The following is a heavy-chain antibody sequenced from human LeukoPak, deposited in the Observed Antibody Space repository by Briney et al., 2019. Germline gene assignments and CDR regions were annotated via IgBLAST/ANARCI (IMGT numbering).Heavy chain of an antibody. Sequence: GESLKISCKGSGYSFTSYWIGWVRQMPGKGLEWMGIIYPGDSDTRYSPSFQGQVTISADKSISTAYLQWSSLKASDTAMYYCARHRAIGYYYDSSGYYVDYWGQGTLVTVSS. CDR1: GYSFTSYW. J-gene: IGHJ4*02. CDR2: IYPGDSDT. D-gene: IGHD3-22*01. CDR3: ARHRAIGYYYDSSGYYVDY. V-gene: IGHV5-51*01.